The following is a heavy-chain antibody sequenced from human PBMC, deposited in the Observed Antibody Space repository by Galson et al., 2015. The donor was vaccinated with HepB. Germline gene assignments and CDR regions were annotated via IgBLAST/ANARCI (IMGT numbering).Heavy chain of an antibody. CDR3: AKELPPYTDYYYYYMDV. CDR1: GFTFSSYG. CDR2: ISYDGSNK. V-gene: IGHV3-30*18. Sequence: SLRLSCAASGFTFSSYGMHWVRQAPGKGLEWVAVISYDGSNKYYADSVKGRFTISRDNSKNTLYLQMNSLRAEDTAVYYCAKELPPYTDYYYYYMDVWGKGTTVTVSS. J-gene: IGHJ6*03.